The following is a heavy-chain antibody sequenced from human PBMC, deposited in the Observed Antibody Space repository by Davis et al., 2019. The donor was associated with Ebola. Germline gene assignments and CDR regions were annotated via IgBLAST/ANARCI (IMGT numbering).Heavy chain of an antibody. Sequence: PGGSLRLSCAASGFTFSSYAMHWVRQAPGKGLEWVAVISYDGSNKYYADSVKGRFTISRDNSKNTLYLQMNSLRAEDTAVYYCARDVITFGGVIDYWGQGTLVTVSS. CDR3: ARDVITFGGVIDY. CDR1: GFTFSSYA. D-gene: IGHD3-16*01. CDR2: ISYDGSNK. J-gene: IGHJ4*02. V-gene: IGHV3-30*04.